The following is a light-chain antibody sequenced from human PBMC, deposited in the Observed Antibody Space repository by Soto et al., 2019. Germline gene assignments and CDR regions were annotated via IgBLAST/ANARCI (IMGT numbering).Light chain of an antibody. Sequence: DIVMTQSPDSLAVSLGERATINCKSSQSVLYSSNNKNYLAWFQQKPRQPPKLLIYWASTRESGVPDRFSGSGSGTDFTLTISSLQAEDVAVYYCQQYYRTPPTFGQGTKLEIK. V-gene: IGKV4-1*01. CDR3: QQYYRTPPT. J-gene: IGKJ2*01. CDR2: WAS. CDR1: QSVLYSSNNKNY.